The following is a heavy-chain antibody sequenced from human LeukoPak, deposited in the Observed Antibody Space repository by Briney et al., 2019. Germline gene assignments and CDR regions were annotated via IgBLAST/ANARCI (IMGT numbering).Heavy chain of an antibody. D-gene: IGHD3-10*01. J-gene: IGHJ5*02. CDR1: GFILNNYG. CDR3: AKDLGITMIRGAMEFDP. CDR2: IRYDGSNE. Sequence: GGSLRLSCAASGFILNNYGMHWVRQVPGKGLEWVAYIRYDGSNEYNRDSVKGRLTISRDNSKNMVYLQMNSLRADATAVYYCAKDLGITMIRGAMEFDPWAQGTLVTVSS. V-gene: IGHV3-30*02.